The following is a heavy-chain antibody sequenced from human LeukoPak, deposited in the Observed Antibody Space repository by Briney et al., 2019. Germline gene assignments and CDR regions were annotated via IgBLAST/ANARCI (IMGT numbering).Heavy chain of an antibody. V-gene: IGHV4-30-2*01. CDR2: IYHTGST. D-gene: IGHD3-10*01. Sequence: SQTLSLTCTVSGASISSGTYSWSWIRQPPGEGLEWIGYIYHTGSTYYNPSLKGRVTISVDRSKNRFSLNLNFVTAADTALYYCARGDGSGSGRWFDPWGQGTLITVSS. J-gene: IGHJ5*02. CDR1: GASISSGTYS. CDR3: ARGDGSGSGRWFDP.